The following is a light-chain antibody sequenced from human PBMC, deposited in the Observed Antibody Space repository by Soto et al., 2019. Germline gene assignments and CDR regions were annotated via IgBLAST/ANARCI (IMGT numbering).Light chain of an antibody. CDR1: QRVSSSY. Sequence: EIVLTQSPGTLSLSPGERATLSCRASQRVSSSYLAWYQQKPGQAPRLLIYGASSRATGIPDRFSGSGYRTDFALTISRLAPEDFAVYYCQHRGTFGQGTKVDIK. J-gene: IGKJ1*01. CDR3: QHRGT. CDR2: GAS. V-gene: IGKV3-20*01.